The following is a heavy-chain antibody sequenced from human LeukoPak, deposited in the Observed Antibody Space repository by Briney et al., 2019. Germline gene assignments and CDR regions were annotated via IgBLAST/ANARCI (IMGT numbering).Heavy chain of an antibody. CDR2: IIPVFGTA. V-gene: IGHV1-69*06. CDR3: ASKYYDILTGYPY. D-gene: IGHD3-9*01. J-gene: IGHJ4*02. CDR1: GGTFSSYA. Sequence: SVKVSCEASGGTFSSYAISWVRQAPGQGLEWMGGIIPVFGTANYAQKFQGRVTITADKSTSTAYMELSSLRSEDPAVYYCASKYYDILTGYPYWGQGTLVTVSS.